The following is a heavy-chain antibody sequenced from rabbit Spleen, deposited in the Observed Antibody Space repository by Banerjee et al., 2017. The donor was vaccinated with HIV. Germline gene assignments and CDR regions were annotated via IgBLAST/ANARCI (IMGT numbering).Heavy chain of an antibody. J-gene: IGHJ4*01. V-gene: IGHV1S7*01. Sequence: QLKESGGGLVQPGGSLKLSCKASGFTLSSYYMNWVRQAPGKGLEWIGYIDPVFGITYYANWVNGRFSISRENAQNTVFLQMTSLTAADTATYFCARGIDYAGYAGFGYASIYYFNLWGPGTLVTVS. CDR1: GFTLSSYY. CDR3: ARGIDYAGYAGFGYASIYYFNL. CDR2: IDPVFGIT. D-gene: IGHD6-1*01.